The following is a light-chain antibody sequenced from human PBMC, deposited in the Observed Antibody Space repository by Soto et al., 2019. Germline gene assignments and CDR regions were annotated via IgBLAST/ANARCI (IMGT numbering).Light chain of an antibody. J-gene: IGKJ3*01. Sequence: EIVLTQSPGTLSLSPGERATLSCRASHSLSTNSLAWYQQKPGQTPRLLIYAASTRDTDIPDRFNGSGSGTDFALTISRLEPEDFALYYCQQYDASPLTFGPGTKVDIK. CDR1: HSLSTNS. V-gene: IGKV3-20*01. CDR3: QQYDASPLT. CDR2: AAS.